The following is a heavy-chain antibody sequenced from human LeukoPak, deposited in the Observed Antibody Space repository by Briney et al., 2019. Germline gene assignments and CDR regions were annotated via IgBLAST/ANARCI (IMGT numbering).Heavy chain of an antibody. V-gene: IGHV4-59*01. CDR3: ARDRYCSGGICYSGRFDP. D-gene: IGHD2-15*01. Sequence: ASETLSLTCTVSAGSISSYYWSWIRQPPGKGLEWIGYIYYSGSTNYNPSLKSRVTISVDTSKNQFSLRLSSVTAADTAVYFCARDRYCSGGICYSGRFDPWGRGTLVTVSS. J-gene: IGHJ5*02. CDR2: IYYSGST. CDR1: AGSISSYY.